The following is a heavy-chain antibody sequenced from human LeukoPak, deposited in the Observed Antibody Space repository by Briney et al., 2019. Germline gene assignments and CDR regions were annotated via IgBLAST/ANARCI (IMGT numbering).Heavy chain of an antibody. D-gene: IGHD3-22*01. J-gene: IGHJ4*02. CDR2: ISGSGGST. V-gene: IGHV3-23*01. CDR1: GFTFSSYA. Sequence: GRSLRLSCAASGFTFSSYAMNWVRQAPGKGLEWVSTISGSGGSTYYADSVKGRFTISRDNSKNTLYLQMNSLRAEDTAVYYCAKDRSGYFSDFDYWGQGTLVTVSS. CDR3: AKDRSGYFSDFDY.